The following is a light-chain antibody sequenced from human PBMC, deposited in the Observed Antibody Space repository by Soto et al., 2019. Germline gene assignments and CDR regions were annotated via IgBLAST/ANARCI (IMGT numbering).Light chain of an antibody. V-gene: IGLV1-44*01. J-gene: IGLJ2*01. CDR2: SNN. CDR1: SSNIGSNT. Sequence: QPVLTQPPSASGTPGQRVTISCSGSSSNIGSNTVSWYQQLPVTAPKLLIHSNNQRPSGVPDRFSGSKSGTSASLAISGLQSEDEADYYCSAWDDSLNGVVFGGGTKVTVL. CDR3: SAWDDSLNGVV.